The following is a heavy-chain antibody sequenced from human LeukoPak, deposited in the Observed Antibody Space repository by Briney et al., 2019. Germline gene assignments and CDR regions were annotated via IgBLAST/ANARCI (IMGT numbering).Heavy chain of an antibody. CDR1: DASMNNYY. J-gene: IGHJ4*02. D-gene: IGHD1-26*01. Sequence: SETLSLTCTVSDASMNNYYWSWIRQSPEKGLEWIGFVFSRGTTNYNPSFKSRLTMSIDTSKKQFSLRLSSVTAADTAVYFCARSWAAKWELPGQFDSWGQGRLVSVSS. CDR3: ARSWAAKWELPGQFDS. V-gene: IGHV4-4*07. CDR2: VFSRGTT.